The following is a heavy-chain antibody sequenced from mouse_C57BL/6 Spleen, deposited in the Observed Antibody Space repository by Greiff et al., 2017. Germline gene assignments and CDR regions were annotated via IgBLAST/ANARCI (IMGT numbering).Heavy chain of an antibody. CDR1: GYAFSSYW. J-gene: IGHJ3*01. Sequence: VQLVESGAELVKPGASVKISCKASGYAFSSYWMNWVKQRPGKGLEWIGQIYPGDGDTNYNGKFKGKATLTADKSSSTAYMQLSSLTSEDSAVYFCARGITGAWFAYWGQGTLVTVSA. CDR3: ARGITGAWFAY. V-gene: IGHV1-80*01. D-gene: IGHD1-3*01. CDR2: IYPGDGDT.